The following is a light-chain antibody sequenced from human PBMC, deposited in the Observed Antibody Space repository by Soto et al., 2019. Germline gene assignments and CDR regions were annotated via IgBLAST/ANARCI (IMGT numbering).Light chain of an antibody. V-gene: IGLV2-11*01. CDR1: GSDVGGYDF. CDR2: DVS. CDR3: CSYAGTYTVV. J-gene: IGLJ2*01. Sequence: QSALTQPRSVSGSPGQSVTISCTGTGSDVGGYDFVSWYQQHPGKAPEPIIYDVSKRLSGVPDRFSGSKSGNTASLTISGLQAGDEADYCCCSYAGTYTVVFGGGTKLTVL.